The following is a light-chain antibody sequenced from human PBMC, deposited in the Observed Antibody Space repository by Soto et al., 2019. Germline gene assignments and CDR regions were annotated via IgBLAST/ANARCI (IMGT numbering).Light chain of an antibody. V-gene: IGLV2-11*01. CDR1: SSDVGGYDY. Sequence: SALTQPRSVSGSPGQSVTISCTGTSSDVGGYDYVSWYQHHPGKAPKVTIYDVSKRPSGVPDRFSGSKSGNTASLTISGLQADDQADYYCSSFVGPYTYVFGTETKVTVL. J-gene: IGLJ1*01. CDR3: SSFVGPYTYV. CDR2: DVS.